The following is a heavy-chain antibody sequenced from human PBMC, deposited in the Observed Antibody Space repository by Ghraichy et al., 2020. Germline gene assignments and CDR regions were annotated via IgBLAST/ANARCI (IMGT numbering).Heavy chain of an antibody. V-gene: IGHV3-7*03. Sequence: GESLNISCAVSGFTFSSFWMTWVRQAPGKGLEWVANINEGGHGEYYVDSVKGRFTISRDNAKNSLYLQMSSLRAEDTAVYYCARVCRCGWGSDYWGQGILVTVSS. CDR2: INEGGHGE. J-gene: IGHJ4*02. D-gene: IGHD6-19*01. CDR3: ARVCRCGWGSDY. CDR1: GFTFSSFW.